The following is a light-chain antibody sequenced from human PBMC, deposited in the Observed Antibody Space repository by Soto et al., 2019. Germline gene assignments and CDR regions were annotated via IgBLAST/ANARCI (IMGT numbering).Light chain of an antibody. Sequence: QSALTQPASVSGSPGQSITISCTGTSSDVGGYNYVSWYQQHPGKVPKLMICEVSKRPSGVPDRFSGSKSGNTASLTVSGXXAXXXXXYYCSSYGGSNNLVFGGGTKLTVL. CDR2: EVS. CDR3: SSYGGSNNLV. CDR1: SSDVGGYNY. J-gene: IGLJ2*01. V-gene: IGLV2-8*01.